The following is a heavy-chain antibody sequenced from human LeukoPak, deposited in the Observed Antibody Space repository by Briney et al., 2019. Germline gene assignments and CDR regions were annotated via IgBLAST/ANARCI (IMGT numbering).Heavy chain of an antibody. CDR1: GFTFSSYG. CDR2: ISYDGSNK. CDR3: AKGHSGYDYYFSFDY. D-gene: IGHD5-12*01. J-gene: IGHJ4*02. V-gene: IGHV3-30*18. Sequence: PGRSLRLSCAASGFTFSSYGMHWARQAPGKGLEWVAVISYDGSNKYYADSVKGRFTISRDNSKNTLYLQMNSLRAEDTAVYYCAKGHSGYDYYFSFDYWGQGTLVTVSS.